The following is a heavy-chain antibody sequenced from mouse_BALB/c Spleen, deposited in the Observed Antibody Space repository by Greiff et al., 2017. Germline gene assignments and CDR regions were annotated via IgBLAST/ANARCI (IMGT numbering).Heavy chain of an antibody. CDR2: ISSGGSYT. Sequence: EVMLVESGGDLVKPGGSLKLSCAASGFTFSSYGMSWVRQTPDKRLEWVATISSGGSYTYYPDSVKGRFTISRDNAKNTLYLQRSSRKSEDTAMYYCARATARAMDYWGQGTSVTVSS. J-gene: IGHJ4*01. CDR3: ARATARAMDY. CDR1: GFTFSSYG. D-gene: IGHD1-2*01. V-gene: IGHV5-6*01.